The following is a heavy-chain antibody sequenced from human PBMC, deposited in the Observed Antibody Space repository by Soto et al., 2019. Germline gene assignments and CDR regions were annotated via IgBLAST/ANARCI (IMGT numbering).Heavy chain of an antibody. CDR2: INSDGSTT. J-gene: IGHJ4*02. CDR1: GFTFSAYW. Sequence: PGGSLRLSCAASGFTFSAYWMHWVRQVPGKGLVWVSRINSDGSTTNYADSVKGRFTISRDNAKNTLYLQMNSLTAEDTAIYYCARDLTTTPYWGQGTLVTVSS. V-gene: IGHV3-74*01. CDR3: ARDLTTTPY. D-gene: IGHD1-1*01.